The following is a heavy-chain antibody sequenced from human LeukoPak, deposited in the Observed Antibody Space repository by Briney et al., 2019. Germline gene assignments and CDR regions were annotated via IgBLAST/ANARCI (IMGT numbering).Heavy chain of an antibody. J-gene: IGHJ1*01. CDR1: GFTFSNYW. D-gene: IGHD3-22*01. V-gene: IGHV3-7*01. Sequence: GGSLRLSCEGSGFTFSNYWMGWVRQAPGKGLQWVANIKTDGSEKYYVDSVKGRFTISRDNAKNSLYLQMNTLRAEDTAVYYCATYSSLNRREFQYWGQGTLLTVSS. CDR3: ATYSSLNRREFQY. CDR2: IKTDGSEK.